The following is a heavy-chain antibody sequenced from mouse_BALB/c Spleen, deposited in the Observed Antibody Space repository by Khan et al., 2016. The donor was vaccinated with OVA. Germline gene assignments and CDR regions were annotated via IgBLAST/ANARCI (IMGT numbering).Heavy chain of an antibody. CDR2: INPSNIYT. CDR3: SRVGPYPGNYGAWFAY. J-gene: IGHJ3*01. D-gene: IGHD2-10*01. CDR1: GYTFTSYT. V-gene: IGHV1-4*01. Sequence: QVQLQQPGAELARPGASVKMSCKASGYTFTSYTIHWVKQRPGQGLEWIGYINPSNIYTNYNQKFRDKATLTADKSSRTAYIQLSSLTSEDSAVYYCSRVGPYPGNYGAWFAYWGQGTLVTVSA.